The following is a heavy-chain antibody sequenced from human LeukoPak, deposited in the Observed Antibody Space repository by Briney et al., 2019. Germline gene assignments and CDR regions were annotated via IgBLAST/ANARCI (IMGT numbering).Heavy chain of an antibody. CDR1: GGSISSYY. J-gene: IGHJ5*02. V-gene: IGHV4-59*08. CDR3: AKAAAGFPNYNWFDP. Sequence: SETLTLTCTVAGGSISSYYWSWIRQPPGKGLEWIGYIYYSGSTNYNPSLKSRVTISVDTSKNQFSLKLSSVTAADTPVYYCAKAAAGFPNYNWFDPWGQGTLVTVSS. D-gene: IGHD6-13*01. CDR2: IYYSGST.